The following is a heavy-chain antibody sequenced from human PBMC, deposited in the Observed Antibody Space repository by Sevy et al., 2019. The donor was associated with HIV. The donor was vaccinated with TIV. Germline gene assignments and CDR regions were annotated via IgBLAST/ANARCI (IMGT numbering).Heavy chain of an antibody. V-gene: IGHV4-39*01. D-gene: IGHD3-22*01. CDR3: ARQETWGYYDSSGYYFDY. CDR2: IYYSGST. CDR1: GGSISSSSYY. J-gene: IGHJ4*02. Sequence: SETLSLTCTVSGGSISSSSYYWGWIRQPPGKGLEWIGGIYYSGSTYYNPSLKSRVTISVDTSKNQFSLKLSSVTAADTAVYYCARQETWGYYDSSGYYFDYWGQGTLVTVSS.